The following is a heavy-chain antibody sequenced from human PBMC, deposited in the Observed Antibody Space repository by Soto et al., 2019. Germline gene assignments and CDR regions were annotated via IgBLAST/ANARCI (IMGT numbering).Heavy chain of an antibody. Sequence: QVQLVQSGAEVKKPGASVKVSCKASGYTFTSYGISWVRQAPGQGLEWMGWINVYNGNTNYAQKLQGRVTMTTDTSTSTAHLDMRSLRSDGTAVYFCARDTSRGEYDFWGQGTLVTVSS. CDR1: GYTFTSYG. CDR2: INVYNGNT. D-gene: IGHD3-10*01. CDR3: ARDTSRGEYDF. V-gene: IGHV1-18*01. J-gene: IGHJ4*02.